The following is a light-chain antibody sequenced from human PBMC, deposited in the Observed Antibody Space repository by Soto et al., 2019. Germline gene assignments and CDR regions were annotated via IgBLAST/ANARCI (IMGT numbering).Light chain of an antibody. CDR2: GAP. J-gene: IGKJ1*01. Sequence: KVMTQAPATLSVSPGERATPPRRASTSVRSNLAWSQQNPDQAPRLLIYGAPTRATGIPARFSGSGSGTEFTLTISSLQSEDFAVYYCQQYNNWPPGTFGQGTKVDIK. V-gene: IGKV3-15*01. CDR1: TSVRSN. CDR3: QQYNNWPPGT.